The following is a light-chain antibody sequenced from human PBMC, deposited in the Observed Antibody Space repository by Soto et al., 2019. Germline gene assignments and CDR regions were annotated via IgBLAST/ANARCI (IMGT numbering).Light chain of an antibody. J-gene: IGKJ1*01. V-gene: IGKV3-11*01. Sequence: EIVLTQSPATLSSFPGDRVTLSCRASQYISTRLAWYQHRPGQAPRLLIYRAPIRAAGIPARFSASGSGTDFTLTISDVQPEDFAIYYCHQRQSWPRTFGQGTKVDIK. CDR3: HQRQSWPRT. CDR2: RAP. CDR1: QYISTR.